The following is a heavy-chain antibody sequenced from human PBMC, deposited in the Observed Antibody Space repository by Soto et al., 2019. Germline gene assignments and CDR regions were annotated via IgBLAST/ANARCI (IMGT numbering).Heavy chain of an antibody. D-gene: IGHD6-19*01. V-gene: IGHV3-33*01. J-gene: IGHJ6*02. Sequence: GGSLRLSCAASGFTFSSYGMHWVRQAPGKGLEWVAVIWYDGSNKYYADSVKGRFTISRDNSKNTLYLQMNSLRAEDTAVYYCARDCIAVAGKECYYYGMDVWGQGTTVTVS. CDR3: ARDCIAVAGKECYYYGMDV. CDR1: GFTFSSYG. CDR2: IWYDGSNK.